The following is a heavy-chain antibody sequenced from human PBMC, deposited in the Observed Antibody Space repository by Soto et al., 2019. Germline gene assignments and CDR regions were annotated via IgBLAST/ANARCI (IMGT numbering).Heavy chain of an antibody. D-gene: IGHD2-8*01. CDR1: GGSISSGGYY. Sequence: SETLSLTCTVSGGSISSGGYYWTWIRQHPGKGLEWIGHIFDSGSAYYNPSLKSRLTISVDTSKNQFSLRLSSVTAADTAVYYCAREIMPLTNDWYFDLWDRGTLVTVSS. J-gene: IGHJ2*01. CDR2: IFDSGSA. V-gene: IGHV4-30-4*01. CDR3: AREIMPLTNDWYFDL.